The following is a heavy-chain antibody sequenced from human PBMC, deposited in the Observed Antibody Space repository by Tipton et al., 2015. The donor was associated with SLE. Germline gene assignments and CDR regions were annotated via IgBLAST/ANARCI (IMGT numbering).Heavy chain of an antibody. Sequence: TLSLTCTVSGGSISSYYWSWIRQPPGKGLEWIGYINYSGSTNYNPSLKSRVTISVDTSKNQFSLKLSSVTAVDTAVYYCARQVAGTDYFDYWGQGTLVTVSS. J-gene: IGHJ4*02. CDR1: GGSISSYY. D-gene: IGHD6-19*01. V-gene: IGHV4-59*01. CDR2: INYSGST. CDR3: ARQVAGTDYFDY.